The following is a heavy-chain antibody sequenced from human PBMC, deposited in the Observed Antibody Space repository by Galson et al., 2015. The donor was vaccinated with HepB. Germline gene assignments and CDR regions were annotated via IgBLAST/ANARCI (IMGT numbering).Heavy chain of an antibody. V-gene: IGHV3-64D*06. CDR3: VKTFKDGYCSGGSCYSPFES. D-gene: IGHD2-15*01. CDR2: ISSTGGTT. CDR1: GFTFSSYA. Sequence: SLRLSCAASGFTFSSYAVHWVRQAPGKGLQCVSAISSTGGTTYYADSVKGRLAISRDNSKNTLYLQMSNLRPEDTAVYYCVKTFKDGYCSGGSCYSPFESWGQGTLVTVSS. J-gene: IGHJ4*02.